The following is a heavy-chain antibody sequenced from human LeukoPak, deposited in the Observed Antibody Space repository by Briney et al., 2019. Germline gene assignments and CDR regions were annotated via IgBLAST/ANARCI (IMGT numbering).Heavy chain of an antibody. D-gene: IGHD3-10*02. CDR3: AELGITMIGGV. J-gene: IGHJ6*04. Sequence: GGSLRLSCAASGFTLSSYWMSWVRQAPGKGLEWVANIKQDGSEKYYVDSVKGRFTISRDDAKNSLYLQMNSLRAEDTAVYYCAELGITMIGGVWGKGTTVTISS. V-gene: IGHV3-7*01. CDR2: IKQDGSEK. CDR1: GFTLSSYW.